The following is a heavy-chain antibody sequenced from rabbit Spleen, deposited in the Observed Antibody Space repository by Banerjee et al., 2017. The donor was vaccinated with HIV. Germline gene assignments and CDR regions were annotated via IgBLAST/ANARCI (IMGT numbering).Heavy chain of an antibody. D-gene: IGHD1-1*01. CDR3: ARDLTDVIGWNFGW. Sequence: QSLEESGGGLVKPGGTLTLTCKASGFSLFTYWMCWVRQAPGKGLELIGCIYAGDGSTDYANWVNGRFTISKTSSTTVTLQMTTLTAADTATYFCARDLTDVIGWNFGWWGPGTLVTVS. V-gene: IGHV1S40*01. CDR2: IYAGDGST. CDR1: GFSLFTYW. J-gene: IGHJ4*01.